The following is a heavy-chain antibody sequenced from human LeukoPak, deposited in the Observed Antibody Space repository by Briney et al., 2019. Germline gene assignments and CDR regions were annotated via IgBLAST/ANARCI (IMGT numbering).Heavy chain of an antibody. D-gene: IGHD2-2*01. CDR3: AKDYRYCGITSCFPPEYFDY. Sequence: GGSLRLSCAASGFTFSTYGMHWVRQIPGKGLQWVAFVRSDGGTQYYADSVKGRFTLSRDNSKNTLFLQMNSLRAEDTAVYYCAKDYRYCGITSCFPPEYFDYWGQGTLVTVSS. V-gene: IGHV3-30*02. J-gene: IGHJ4*02. CDR2: VRSDGGTQ. CDR1: GFTFSTYG.